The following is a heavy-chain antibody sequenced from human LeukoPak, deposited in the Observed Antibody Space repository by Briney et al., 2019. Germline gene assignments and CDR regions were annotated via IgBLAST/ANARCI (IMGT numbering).Heavy chain of an antibody. V-gene: IGHV4-39*01. CDR1: GGAISSTPSY. J-gene: IGHJ4*02. CDR3: ARLTPPQDY. Sequence: SETLSLTCSVSGGAISSTPSYWGWIRQPPGKGREWIGSVYYSGGTYYTSSLKSRVTISVDTSKNQFSLRLSSVNASDTAVYYCARLTPPQDYWGQGTLVTVSS. CDR2: VYYSGGT.